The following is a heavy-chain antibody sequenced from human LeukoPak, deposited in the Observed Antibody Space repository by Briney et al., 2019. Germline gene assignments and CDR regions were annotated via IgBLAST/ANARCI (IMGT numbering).Heavy chain of an antibody. D-gene: IGHD2-2*01. V-gene: IGHV4-4*02. CDR1: SGSISSNNW. Sequence: PSGTLPLTCAVSSGSISSNNWWSWVRQPPGKGLEWIGDIYHTGSTNDNPSLKSRVTISVDKSKNQFSLKLISVTAADTAVYYCARGYCSSTSCYSEIGGGVNRFDPWGQGTLVTVSS. J-gene: IGHJ5*02. CDR2: IYHTGST. CDR3: ARGYCSSTSCYSEIGGGVNRFDP.